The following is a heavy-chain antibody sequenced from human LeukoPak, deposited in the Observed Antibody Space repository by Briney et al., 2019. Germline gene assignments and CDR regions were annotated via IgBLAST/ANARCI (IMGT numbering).Heavy chain of an antibody. J-gene: IGHJ4*02. D-gene: IGHD3-3*01. CDR2: ISGSGGST. V-gene: IGHV3-23*01. Sequence: GGSLRLSCAASGFTFSSYAMSWVRQAPGKGLEWVSAISGSGGSTYYADSVKGRFTISRDNSKNTLYLQMNSLRADDTAVYYCAKDHNDFWSGYPPNWGQGTLVTVSS. CDR3: AKDHNDFWSGYPPN. CDR1: GFTFSSYA.